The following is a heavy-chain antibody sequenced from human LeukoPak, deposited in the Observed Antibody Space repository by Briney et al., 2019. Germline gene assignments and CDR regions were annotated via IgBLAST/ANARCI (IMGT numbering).Heavy chain of an antibody. CDR1: GYSFTNSW. CDR2: IYPGDSDT. Sequence: GASLQISCKGFGYSFTNSWIVWVRQMPGKGLELMGIIYPGDSDTRYSPSFQGQVTISADKSISTAYLQWSSLKASDTAMYYCARGWYYFDYWGQGTLVTVSS. CDR3: ARGWYYFDY. J-gene: IGHJ4*02. D-gene: IGHD6-19*01. V-gene: IGHV5-51*01.